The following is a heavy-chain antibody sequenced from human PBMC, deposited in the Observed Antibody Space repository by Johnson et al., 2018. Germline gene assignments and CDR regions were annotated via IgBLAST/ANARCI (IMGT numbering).Heavy chain of an antibody. V-gene: IGHV3-21*01. CDR2: IRRSSSYI. CDR3: ASPSAGAFDI. CDR1: GFTFDDYA. J-gene: IGHJ3*02. Sequence: VQLQESGGGLVQPGRSLRLSCAASGFTFDDYAMHWVRQAPGKGMEWVASIRRSSSYIYNADPVKGRFIISRENSKNTRYMKMNSLIAEDTAVYYGASPSAGAFDIWGKGTMVTVSS.